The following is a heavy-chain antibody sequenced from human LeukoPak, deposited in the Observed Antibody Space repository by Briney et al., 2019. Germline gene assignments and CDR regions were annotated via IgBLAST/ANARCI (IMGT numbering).Heavy chain of an antibody. CDR2: IYYSGST. J-gene: IGHJ3*02. Sequence: PSETLSLTCTVSGGSISSYYWSWIRQPPGKGLEWIGYIYYSGSTNYNSSLKSRVTISVDTSKNQFSLKLSSVTAADTAVYYCARDHPQYYYGSGSYYPGAFDIWGQGTMVTVSS. D-gene: IGHD3-10*01. CDR1: GGSISSYY. CDR3: ARDHPQYYYGSGSYYPGAFDI. V-gene: IGHV4-59*01.